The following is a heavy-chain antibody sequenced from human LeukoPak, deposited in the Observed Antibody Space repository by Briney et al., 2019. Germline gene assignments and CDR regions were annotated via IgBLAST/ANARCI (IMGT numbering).Heavy chain of an antibody. Sequence: ASVKVSCKASGYTFTGYYMHWVRQAPGQGLEWMGWINPYSGGTNYAQKFQGRVTMTRDTSISTAYMELSRLRSDDTAVYYCASPSGDSSSWVFDYWGQGTLVTVSS. CDR2: INPYSGGT. V-gene: IGHV1-2*02. D-gene: IGHD6-13*01. CDR1: GYTFTGYY. CDR3: ASPSGDSSSWVFDY. J-gene: IGHJ4*02.